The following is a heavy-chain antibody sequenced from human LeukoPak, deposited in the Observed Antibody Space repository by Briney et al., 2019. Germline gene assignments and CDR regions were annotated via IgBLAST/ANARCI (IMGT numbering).Heavy chain of an antibody. CDR1: GGSFSGYY. D-gene: IGHD5-12*01. CDR3: ARDGVVATRAAFDI. CDR2: INHSGST. V-gene: IGHV4-34*01. J-gene: IGHJ3*02. Sequence: SETLSLTCAVYGGSFSGYYWSWIRQPPGKGLEWIGEINHSGSTNYNPSLKSRVTISVDTSKNQSSLKLSSVTAADTAVYYCARDGVVATRAAFDIWGQGTMVTVSS.